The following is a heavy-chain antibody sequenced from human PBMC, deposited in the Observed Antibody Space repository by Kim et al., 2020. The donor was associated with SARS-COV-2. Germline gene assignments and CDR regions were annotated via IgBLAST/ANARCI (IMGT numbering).Heavy chain of an antibody. J-gene: IGHJ6*02. CDR3: AKEGSYYYGSGSYSYYYYYGMDV. V-gene: IGHV3-30*18. CDR2: ISYDGSNK. CDR1: GFTFSSYG. Sequence: GGSLRLSCAASGFTFSSYGMHWVRQAPGKGLEWVAVISYDGSNKYYADSVKGRFTISRDNSKNTLYLQMNSLRAEDTAVYYCAKEGSYYYGSGSYSYYYYYGMDVWGQGTTVTVSS. D-gene: IGHD3-10*01.